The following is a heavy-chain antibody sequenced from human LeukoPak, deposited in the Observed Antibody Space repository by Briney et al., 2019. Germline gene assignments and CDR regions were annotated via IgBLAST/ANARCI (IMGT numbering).Heavy chain of an antibody. CDR3: ARELTNGVCADRTYGMDV. J-gene: IGHJ6*02. V-gene: IGHV1-69*04. D-gene: IGHD2-8*01. Sequence: ASVKVSCKASGGTFSSYAISWVRQAPGQGLEWMGRIIAIFGIANYAQKLQGRVTITADKSTSTAYMELSSLRSKDTAVYYCARELTNGVCADRTYGMDVWGQGTTVTVSS. CDR1: GGTFSSYA. CDR2: IIAIFGIA.